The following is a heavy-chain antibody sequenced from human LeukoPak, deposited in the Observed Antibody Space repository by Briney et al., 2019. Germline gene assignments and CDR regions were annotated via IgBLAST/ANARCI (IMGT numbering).Heavy chain of an antibody. V-gene: IGHV3-23*01. J-gene: IGHJ4*02. CDR1: GFTFSSYA. CDR2: ISGSGGST. D-gene: IGHD1-1*01. CDR3: AHLGSVVSMND. Sequence: GGSLRLSCAASGFTFSSYAMSWVRQAPGKGLEWVSAISGSGGSTYYADSVKGRFTISRDNSKNTLYLQMNSLRAEDTAVYYCAHLGSVVSMNDWGQGTLVTVSS.